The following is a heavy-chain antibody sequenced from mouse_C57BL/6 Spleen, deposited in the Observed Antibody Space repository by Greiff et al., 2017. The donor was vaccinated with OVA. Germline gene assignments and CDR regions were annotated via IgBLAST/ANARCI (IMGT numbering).Heavy chain of an antibody. V-gene: IGHV2-6-1*01. Sequence: QVQLQQSGPGLVAPSQSLSITCTVSGFSLTSYGVHWVRQPPGKGLEWLVVIWSDGSTTYNSALKSRLSISKDNAKIQVFLKMNSLQTDDTAMYYCARHTNLYSNYWYFDVWGTGTTVTVSS. D-gene: IGHD2-5*01. CDR2: IWSDGST. J-gene: IGHJ1*03. CDR1: GFSLTSYG. CDR3: ARHTNLYSNYWYFDV.